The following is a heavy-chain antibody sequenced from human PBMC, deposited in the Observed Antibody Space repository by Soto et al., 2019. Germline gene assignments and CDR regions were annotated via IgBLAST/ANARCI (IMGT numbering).Heavy chain of an antibody. D-gene: IGHD2-15*01. CDR3: ARGPGGPDGPGDY. CDR1: GYTFTNYA. V-gene: IGHV1-3*01. CDR2: INAGNGNT. Sequence: QVQLVQSGAEVKKPGASVKVSCRASGYTFTNYAMHWVRQAPGQRLEWMGWINAGNGNTKYSEKFKGRVTITRDPSASTAYMDLSSLRSEDTAVYYCARGPGGPDGPGDYWGQGTLVTVSS. J-gene: IGHJ4*02.